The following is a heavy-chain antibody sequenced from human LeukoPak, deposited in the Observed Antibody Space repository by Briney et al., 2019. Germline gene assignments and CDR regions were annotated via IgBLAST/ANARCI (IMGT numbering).Heavy chain of an antibody. CDR2: VSPIFGTA. D-gene: IGHD3-10*01. V-gene: IGHV1-69*13. J-gene: IGHJ4*02. CDR3: ARDHGSYGSGSYYNRAVHFDY. Sequence: SVKVSCKASGGTFSSYAISWVRQAPGQGLEWMGGVSPIFGTANYAQKFQGRVTITADESTSTAYMELSSLRSEDTAVYYCARDHGSYGSGSYYNRAVHFDYWGQGTLVTVSS. CDR1: GGTFSSYA.